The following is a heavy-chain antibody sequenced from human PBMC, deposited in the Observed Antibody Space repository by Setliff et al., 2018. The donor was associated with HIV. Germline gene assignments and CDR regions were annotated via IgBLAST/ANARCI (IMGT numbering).Heavy chain of an antibody. Sequence: ASVKVSCKASGYTFSQYPIHWVRQAPGQRPEWMGWINTGNGNTKYSQKFQDRVTITRDTSANTVHMELNSLRSEDTAVYYCARDRCNSVACYLYNWFDPWGQGTLVTVSS. D-gene: IGHD2-2*01. CDR1: GYTFSQYP. J-gene: IGHJ5*02. CDR2: INTGNGNT. CDR3: ARDRCNSVACYLYNWFDP. V-gene: IGHV1-3*04.